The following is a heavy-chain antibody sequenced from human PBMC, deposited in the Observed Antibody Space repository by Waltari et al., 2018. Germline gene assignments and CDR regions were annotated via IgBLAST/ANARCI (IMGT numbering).Heavy chain of an antibody. D-gene: IGHD1-20*01. V-gene: IGHV3-23*01. Sequence: EVQLLESGGELVQAGGSLRLSCGISGFAFHSYAINWDRRAPGTGLQWVAAISFSDATFHADSVKGRFTISRDTSKDTVYLQMNSLRADDTAVYYCAKPFYNWDDPLVSWGQGTPVTVSS. CDR2: ISFSDAT. J-gene: IGHJ5*02. CDR1: GFAFHSYA. CDR3: AKPFYNWDDPLVS.